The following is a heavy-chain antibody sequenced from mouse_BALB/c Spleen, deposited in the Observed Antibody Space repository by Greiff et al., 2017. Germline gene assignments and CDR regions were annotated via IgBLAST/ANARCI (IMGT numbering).Heavy chain of an antibody. CDR2: ISNGGGST. CDR1: GFTFSSYT. D-gene: IGHD2-4*01. J-gene: IGHJ4*01. CDR3: ARSHIYYEAMDY. V-gene: IGHV5-12-2*01. Sequence: EVMLVESGGGLVQPGGSLKLSCAASGFTFSSYTMSWVRQTPEKRLEWVAYISNGGGSTYYPDTVKGRFTISRDNAKNTLYLQMSSLKSEDTAMYYCARSHIYYEAMDYWGQGTSVTVSS.